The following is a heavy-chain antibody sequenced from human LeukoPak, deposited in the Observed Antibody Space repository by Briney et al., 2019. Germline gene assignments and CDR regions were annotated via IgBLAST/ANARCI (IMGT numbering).Heavy chain of an antibody. Sequence: ASVKVSCKASGGTFSSYAISWVRQAPGQGLEWMGGIIPIFGTANYAQKFQGRVTITTDESTSTAYMELSSLRSEDTAVYYCARAEQSLVGWFDPWGQGTLVTVSS. J-gene: IGHJ5*02. CDR1: GGTFSSYA. V-gene: IGHV1-69*05. CDR2: IIPIFGTA. CDR3: ARAEQSLVGWFDP. D-gene: IGHD6-19*01.